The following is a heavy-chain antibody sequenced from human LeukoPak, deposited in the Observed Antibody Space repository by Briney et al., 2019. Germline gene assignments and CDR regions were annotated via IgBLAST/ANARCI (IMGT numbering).Heavy chain of an antibody. V-gene: IGHV3-66*01. D-gene: IGHD1-1*01. CDR3: ARVGTRIRAFDI. J-gene: IGHJ3*02. CDR2: IYSGGST. CDR1: GFTVSSSY. Sequence: PGGSLRLSCAASGFTVSSSYMSWVGQAPGKGLEGVSVIYSGGSTYYADSVKGRFTISRDNSKNTLYLQMNSLRAEDTAVYYCARVGTRIRAFDIWGQGTVVTVSS.